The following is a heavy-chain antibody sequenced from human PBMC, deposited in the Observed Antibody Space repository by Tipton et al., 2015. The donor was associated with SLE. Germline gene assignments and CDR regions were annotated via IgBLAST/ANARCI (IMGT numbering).Heavy chain of an antibody. D-gene: IGHD2-21*01. CDR1: DGSISDSY. J-gene: IGHJ3*02. CDR3: AGPIRQDGFDI. V-gene: IGHV4-4*07. Sequence: TLSLTCTVSDGSISDSYWSWIRQPAGKGLEWIGRIFSGGNTYYIPSLKSRVTISVDMSKNQFFLNLTSVTAADTAVYYCAGPIRQDGFDIWGQGTMVTVSS. CDR2: IFSGGNT.